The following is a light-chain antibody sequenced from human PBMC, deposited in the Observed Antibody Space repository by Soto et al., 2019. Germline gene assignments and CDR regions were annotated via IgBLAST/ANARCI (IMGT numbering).Light chain of an antibody. CDR2: AAS. CDR1: QSISSY. CDR3: QQSYSTPWT. V-gene: IGKV1-39*01. Sequence: DIQMTQSPSSLSASVGDRVTITCRASQSISSYLNWYQQKPGKAPKLLIYAASSLQSGVPSRFSGSGSGTDLTITISSLQPEDCETYDCQQSYSTPWTFGQGTKVDIK. J-gene: IGKJ1*01.